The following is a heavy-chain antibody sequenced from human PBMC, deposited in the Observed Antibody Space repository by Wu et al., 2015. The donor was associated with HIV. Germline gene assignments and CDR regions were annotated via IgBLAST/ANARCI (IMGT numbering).Heavy chain of an antibody. CDR1: GYTFSGYY. Sequence: QVQLVQSGAEVKKPGASVKVSCKASGYTFSGYYLHWVRQAPGQGLEWMGWINPNSGATKYAQKFQGRVTMTRDTSISTAYMDLNRLRYDDTAMYYCAKVVAPAVATYYFDYWGQGTLVTVSS. CDR2: INPNSGAT. CDR3: AKVVAPAVATYYFDY. J-gene: IGHJ4*02. D-gene: IGHD2-2*01. V-gene: IGHV1-2*02.